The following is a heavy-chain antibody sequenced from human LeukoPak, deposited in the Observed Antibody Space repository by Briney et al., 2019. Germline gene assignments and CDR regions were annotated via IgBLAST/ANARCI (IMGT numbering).Heavy chain of an antibody. Sequence: SETLSLTCTVSGGSISSGGYYWSWIRQHPGKGLEWIGYTYYSGSTYYNPSLKSRVTISVDTSKNQFSLKLSSVTAADTAVYYCARAQYCYDSSGYYPYYFDYWGQGTLVTVSS. J-gene: IGHJ4*02. D-gene: IGHD3-22*01. CDR3: ARAQYCYDSSGYYPYYFDY. V-gene: IGHV4-31*03. CDR1: GGSISSGGYY. CDR2: TYYSGST.